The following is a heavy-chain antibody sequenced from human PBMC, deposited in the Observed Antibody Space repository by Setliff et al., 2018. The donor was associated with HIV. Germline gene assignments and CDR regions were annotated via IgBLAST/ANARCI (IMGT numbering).Heavy chain of an antibody. D-gene: IGHD1-7*01. V-gene: IGHV4-61*02. J-gene: IGHJ5*02. Sequence: PSETLSLTCTVSGGSINSGSYYWSWIRQPAGKGLEWIGRIYTTGSTNYNPSLKSRVTISLDTSKNHFSLRLSSVTAADTAVYFCARDRNYNWFDPWGQGILVTVSS. CDR3: ARDRNYNWFDP. CDR1: GGSINSGSYY. CDR2: IYTTGST.